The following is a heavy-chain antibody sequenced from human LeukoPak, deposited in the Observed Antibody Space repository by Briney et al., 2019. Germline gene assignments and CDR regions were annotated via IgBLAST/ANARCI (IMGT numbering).Heavy chain of an antibody. J-gene: IGHJ6*03. CDR1: GGSISSYY. CDR3: ARRTGSYYYYYMDV. V-gene: IGHV4-4*09. CDR2: IYTSGST. D-gene: IGHD3-10*01. Sequence: SETLSLTCTVSGGSISSYYWSWIRRPPGKGLEWIGYIYTSGSTNYNPSLKSRVTISVDTSKNQFSLKLSSVTAADTAVYYCARRTGSYYYYYMDVWGKGTTVTVSS.